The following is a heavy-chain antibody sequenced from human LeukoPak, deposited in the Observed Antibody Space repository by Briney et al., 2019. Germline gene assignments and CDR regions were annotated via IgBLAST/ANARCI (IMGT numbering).Heavy chain of an antibody. V-gene: IGHV3-21*01. CDR3: ARAQWGYYYYYMDV. J-gene: IGHJ6*03. D-gene: IGHD1-26*01. CDR2: ISSSSSYI. Sequence: GSLRLSCAASGFTFSSYSMNWVRQAPGKGLEWVSSISSSSSYIYYADSVKGRFTISRDNAKNSLYLQMNSLRAEDTAVYYCARAQWGYYYYYMDVWGKGTTVTVSS. CDR1: GFTFSSYS.